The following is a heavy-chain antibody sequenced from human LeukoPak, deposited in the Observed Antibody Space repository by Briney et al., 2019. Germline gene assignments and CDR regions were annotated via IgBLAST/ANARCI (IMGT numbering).Heavy chain of an antibody. CDR3: AVDLSGREDY. Sequence: GGSLRLSCAASGFTFSNYDMNWVRQAPGKGLEWVSVISGSGGSTYYADSVRGRFTISRDNSENTMYLQMNNLRAEDTAVYYCAVDLSGREDYWGQGTLVTVSS. V-gene: IGHV3-23*01. CDR1: GFTFSNYD. CDR2: ISGSGGST. J-gene: IGHJ4*02. D-gene: IGHD3-10*01.